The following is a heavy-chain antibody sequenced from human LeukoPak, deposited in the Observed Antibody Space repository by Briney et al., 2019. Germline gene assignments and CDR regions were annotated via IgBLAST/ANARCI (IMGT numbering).Heavy chain of an antibody. D-gene: IGHD1-26*01. CDR3: AKERSSGSSIDY. CDR1: GFTFSSYA. V-gene: IGHV3-30*04. J-gene: IGHJ4*02. Sequence: PGRSLRLSCAASGFTFSSYAMHWVRQAPGKGLEWVAVISYDGSNKYYADSVKGRFTISRDNSKNTLYLQMNSLRAEDTAVYYCAKERSSGSSIDYWGQGTLVTVSS. CDR2: ISYDGSNK.